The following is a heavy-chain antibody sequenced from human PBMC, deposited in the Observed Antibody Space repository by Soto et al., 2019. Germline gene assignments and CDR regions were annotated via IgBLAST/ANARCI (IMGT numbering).Heavy chain of an antibody. V-gene: IGHV2-70*04. Sequence: SGPTLVNPTETLTLTCAFSGFSLNSSNMRVSWLRQPPGKALEWLARIDWDDDKFYTSSLQPRLTISKDSSKNQVVLTVTNMDPVDTATYFCARHGVSSWYYWFDPWGQGTQVTVSS. CDR3: ARHGVSSWYYWFDP. CDR1: GFSLNSSNMR. D-gene: IGHD6-13*01. J-gene: IGHJ5*02. CDR2: IDWDDDK.